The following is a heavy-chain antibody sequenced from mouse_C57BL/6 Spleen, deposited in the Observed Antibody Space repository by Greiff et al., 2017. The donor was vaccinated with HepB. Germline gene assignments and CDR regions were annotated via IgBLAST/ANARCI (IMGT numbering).Heavy chain of an antibody. J-gene: IGHJ4*01. V-gene: IGHV7-3*01. CDR1: GFTFTDYY. Sequence: EVQLVESGGGLVQPGGSLSLSCAASGFTFTDYYMSWVRQPPGKALEWLGFIRNKANGYTTEYSSSVKGRFTISRDNSQSILYLQMNALRAEDSATYYYASPRGSSYVYAMDYWGQGTSVTVSS. CDR2: IRNKANGYTT. D-gene: IGHD1-1*01. CDR3: ASPRGSSYVYAMDY.